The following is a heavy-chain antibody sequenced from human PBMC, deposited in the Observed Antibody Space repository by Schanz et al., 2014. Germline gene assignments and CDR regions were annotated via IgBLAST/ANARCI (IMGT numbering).Heavy chain of an antibody. Sequence: QVQLVQSGAEVKKPGASVKLSCKASNYIFTKYYIHCVRQAPGQGLEWMGLINPYDDTIDYAKKFQGRFTRTRDTSTTTAYMELRSLISDDTAMYYCVTEKRMESGTWAKAFDIWGQGTWVTVSS. CDR1: NYIFTKYY. CDR3: VTEKRMESGTWAKAFDI. CDR2: INPYDDTI. D-gene: IGHD3-3*01. J-gene: IGHJ3*02. V-gene: IGHV1-46*01.